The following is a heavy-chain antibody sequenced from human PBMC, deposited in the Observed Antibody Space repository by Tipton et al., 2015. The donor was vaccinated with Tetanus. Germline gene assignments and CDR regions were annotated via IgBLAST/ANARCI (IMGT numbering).Heavy chain of an antibody. V-gene: IGHV4-61*01. CDR1: GYSVGRGTDY. J-gene: IGHJ6*02. Sequence: TLSLICSVSGYSVGRGTDYWTWIRQPPGKGLEWIGHVYLSGSTYYNPSLESRLTLSVDESNNRFSLQLKSVTTADTAVYYCARFYCGGACHSPYYNAMDVWGQGTTVTVSS. CDR3: ARFYCGGACHSPYYNAMDV. CDR2: VYLSGST. D-gene: IGHD2-21*02.